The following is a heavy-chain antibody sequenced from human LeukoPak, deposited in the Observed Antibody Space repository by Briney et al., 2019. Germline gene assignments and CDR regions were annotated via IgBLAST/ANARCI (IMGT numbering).Heavy chain of an antibody. J-gene: IGHJ6*03. D-gene: IGHD5-12*01. CDR1: GGTFSSYA. V-gene: IGHV1-69*05. Sequence: GASVKVSCKASGGTFSSYAISWVRQAPGQGLEWMGGIIPIFGTANYAQKFQGRVTITTDESTSTAYMELSSLRSEDTAVYYCASSLGSNGYEPYYYYYYMDVWGKGTTVTVSS. CDR2: IIPIFGTA. CDR3: ASSLGSNGYEPYYYYYYMDV.